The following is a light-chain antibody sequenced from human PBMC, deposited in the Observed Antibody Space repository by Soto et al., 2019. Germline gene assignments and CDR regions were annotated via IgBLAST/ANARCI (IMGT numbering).Light chain of an antibody. Sequence: QSALTQPASVSGSPGQSITISCTGTSSDVGGYNLVSWYQQHPGKTPKLMIYEGSKRPSGVSNRFSGSKSGNTASLTISGLQAEGEADYYCCSYAGSSTLLFGGGTKVTVL. CDR3: CSYAGSSTLL. CDR1: SSDVGGYNL. CDR2: EGS. V-gene: IGLV2-23*01. J-gene: IGLJ2*01.